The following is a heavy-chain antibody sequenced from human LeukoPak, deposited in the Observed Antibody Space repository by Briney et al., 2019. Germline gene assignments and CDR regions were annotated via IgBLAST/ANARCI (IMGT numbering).Heavy chain of an antibody. V-gene: IGHV4-59*01. D-gene: IGHD3-22*01. J-gene: IGHJ3*02. CDR1: GGSISSYY. Sequence: SEALSLICTVSGGSISSYYWSWLREPPGKGLEWIGYIYYSGSTNYNPSLESRVTLSVEPSKNQFSLKLSSVTAADTAVYYCARDSSGYYSHAFDIWGQGTMVTVSS. CDR2: IYYSGST. CDR3: ARDSSGYYSHAFDI.